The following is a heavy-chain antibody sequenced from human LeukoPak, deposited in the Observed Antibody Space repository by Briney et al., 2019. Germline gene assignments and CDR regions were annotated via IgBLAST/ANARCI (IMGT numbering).Heavy chain of an antibody. CDR2: IYTSGST. Sequence: SETLSLTCTVSGGSISSYYWSWIRQPAGKGLEWIGRIYTSGSTNYNPSLKSRVTMSVDTSKNQFSLKLSSVTAGDTAVYYCARDSRTYSSSSLDPWGQGTLVTVSS. CDR3: ARDSRTYSSSSLDP. J-gene: IGHJ5*02. D-gene: IGHD6-6*01. V-gene: IGHV4-4*07. CDR1: GGSISSYY.